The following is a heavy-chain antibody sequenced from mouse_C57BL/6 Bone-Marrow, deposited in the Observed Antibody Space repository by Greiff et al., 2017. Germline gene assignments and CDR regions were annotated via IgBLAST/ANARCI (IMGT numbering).Heavy chain of an antibody. CDR3: AILTTVVDYAMDY. Sequence: EVQLQQSGPVLVKPGASVKMSCKASGYTFTDYYMNWVKQSHGKSLEWIGVINPYNGGTSYNQKFKGKDTLTVDKSSSTAYMELNSLTSEDSAVYYCAILTTVVDYAMDYWGQGTSVTVSS. V-gene: IGHV1-19*01. D-gene: IGHD1-1*01. CDR1: GYTFTDYY. CDR2: INPYNGGT. J-gene: IGHJ4*01.